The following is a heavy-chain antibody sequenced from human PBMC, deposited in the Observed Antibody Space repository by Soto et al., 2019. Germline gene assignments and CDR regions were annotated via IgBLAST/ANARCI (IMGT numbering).Heavy chain of an antibody. Sequence: EVQLVESGGGLVQPGGSLRLSCVASGFTLSSYDVNWVRQAPGKGLECVSYIRGSGSTIYYADSVKGRFTISRDNAKNSLYLQMNSLRAEDTAVYYCAKVRASYLSASYFYYGLDVWGQGTTVTVSS. CDR3: AKVRASYLSASYFYYGLDV. J-gene: IGHJ6*02. CDR1: GFTLSSYD. V-gene: IGHV3-48*03. D-gene: IGHD3-10*01. CDR2: IRGSGSTI.